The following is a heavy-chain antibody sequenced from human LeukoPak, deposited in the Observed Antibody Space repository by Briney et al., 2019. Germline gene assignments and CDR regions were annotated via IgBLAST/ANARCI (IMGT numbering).Heavy chain of an antibody. D-gene: IGHD6-13*01. J-gene: IGHJ4*02. CDR1: GGSISTYY. CDR3: ARVDSSNWYDSRGYFDY. V-gene: IGHV4-59*01. Sequence: SETLSLTCTVSGGSISTYYWSWIRQPPGKGLEWIGYIYYTGSTNYNPSLKSPVTISIDTSKNQFSLKLRSVTAADTAVYYCARVDSSNWYDSRGYFDYWGQGTLVTVSS. CDR2: IYYTGST.